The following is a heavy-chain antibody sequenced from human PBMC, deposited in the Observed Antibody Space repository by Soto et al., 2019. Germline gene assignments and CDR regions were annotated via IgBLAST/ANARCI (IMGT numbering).Heavy chain of an antibody. V-gene: IGHV4-30-2*01. J-gene: IGHJ5*02. CDR2: IYHSGST. Sequence: PSETLSLTCAVSGGSIISCGYSWSWIRQPPGKGLEWIGYIYHSGSTYYNPSLKSRVTISVDRSKNQFSLKLSSVTAADTAVYYCARGPDRWGQGTLVTVSS. CDR3: ARGPDR. CDR1: GGSIISCGYS.